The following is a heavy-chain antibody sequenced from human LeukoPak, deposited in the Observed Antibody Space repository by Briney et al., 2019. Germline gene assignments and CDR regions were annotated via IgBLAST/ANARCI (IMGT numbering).Heavy chain of an antibody. CDR1: GFTLSSYG. Sequence: GGSLRLSCAAAGFTLSSYGMHWVRQAPGKGLEWVAFIRYDGSNKYYADSVKGRFTISRDSSKNTLYLQMNSLRAEVTAVYYCAKTSNYYDSSAYSDWGQGTLVTVSS. V-gene: IGHV3-30*02. J-gene: IGHJ4*02. CDR2: IRYDGSNK. D-gene: IGHD3-22*01. CDR3: AKTSNYYDSSAYSD.